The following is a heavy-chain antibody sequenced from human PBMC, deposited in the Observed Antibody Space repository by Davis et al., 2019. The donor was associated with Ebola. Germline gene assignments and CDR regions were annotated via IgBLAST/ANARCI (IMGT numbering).Heavy chain of an antibody. J-gene: IGHJ4*02. D-gene: IGHD4-17*01. CDR1: GGSISSYY. CDR2: IYYSGST. V-gene: IGHV4-59*08. Sequence: MPSETLSLTCTVSGGSISSYYWSWIRQPPGKGLEWIGYIYYSGSTNYNPSLKSRVTISVDTSKNQISLKLSSVTAADTAVYYCARRDYHTSLDYWGQGTLVIVSS. CDR3: ARRDYHTSLDY.